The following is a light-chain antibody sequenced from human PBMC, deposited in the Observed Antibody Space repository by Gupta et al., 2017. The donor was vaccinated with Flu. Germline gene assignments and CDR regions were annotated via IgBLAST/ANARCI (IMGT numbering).Light chain of an antibody. CDR2: GTS. V-gene: IGKV3-20*01. Sequence: ETVTLSCMAGEDVGRNFLVWYQQKPGQPPRVLLYGTSNRAPGIPDRFSGGGSGTDFTLTINRLEPEDSALYYCHQYKTSPYTFGQGTKLEIK. CDR1: EDVGRNF. J-gene: IGKJ2*01. CDR3: HQYKTSPYT.